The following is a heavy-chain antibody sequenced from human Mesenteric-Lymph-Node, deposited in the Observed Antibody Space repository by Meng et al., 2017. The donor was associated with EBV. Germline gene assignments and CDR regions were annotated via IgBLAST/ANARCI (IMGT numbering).Heavy chain of an antibody. CDR1: GDTFSTYA. V-gene: IGHV1-69*01. D-gene: IGHD5-24*01. J-gene: IGHJ4*02. CDR3: ARDRDAYNYYFDY. CDR2: ITPLFGPP. Sequence: QVQLVQSGAEVKKPGSSVKVSCKTSGDTFSTYAITWVRQAPGQGPEWMGGITPLFGPPNYAQKFQGRVTIIADESTNTAYMELSSLRSEDTAVYYCARDRDAYNYYFDYWGQGTLVTVSS.